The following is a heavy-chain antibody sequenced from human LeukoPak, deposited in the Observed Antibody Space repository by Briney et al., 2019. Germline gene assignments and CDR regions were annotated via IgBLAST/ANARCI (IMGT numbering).Heavy chain of an antibody. J-gene: IGHJ4*02. D-gene: IGHD6-19*01. Sequence: SETLSLTCTASGGSISSSSHYWAWIRQPPGKGLEWIGNIYYSGSAYYNPSLKRRVTISVDTYKNQFSLKLSSVTATDTAVYYCARSGWFAPHDYWGQGSLVTVSS. CDR2: IYYSGSA. CDR1: GGSISSSSHY. V-gene: IGHV4-39*01. CDR3: ARSGWFAPHDY.